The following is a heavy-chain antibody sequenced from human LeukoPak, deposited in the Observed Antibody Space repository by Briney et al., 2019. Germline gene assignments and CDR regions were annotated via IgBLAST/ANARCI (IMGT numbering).Heavy chain of an antibody. D-gene: IGHD3-9*01. CDR3: ARGLGDYNTDWFPVSGY. CDR1: GYTFTSYY. V-gene: IGHV1-46*01. Sequence: ASVNVSCKASGYTFTSYYMHWVRQATGQGLEGMGIINPSGGSTSYAQKFQGRVTMTRDTSTSTVYMELSSLRSEDTAVYYCARGLGDYNTDWFPVSGYWGQGTPVTVSS. CDR2: INPSGGST. J-gene: IGHJ4*02.